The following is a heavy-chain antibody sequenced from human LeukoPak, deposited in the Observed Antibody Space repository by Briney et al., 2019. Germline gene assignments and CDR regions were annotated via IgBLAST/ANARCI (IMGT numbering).Heavy chain of an antibody. CDR3: ARGLYLELRFSWFDP. CDR1: GGTFSSYA. CDR2: IIPIFGTA. V-gene: IGHV1-69*13. D-gene: IGHD1-7*01. J-gene: IGHJ5*02. Sequence: GASVTVSCKASGGTFSSYAISWVRQAPGQGLEWMGGIIPIFGTANYAQKFQGRVTITADESTSTAYMELCGLRSEDTAVYYCARGLYLELRFSWFDPWGQGTLVTVSS.